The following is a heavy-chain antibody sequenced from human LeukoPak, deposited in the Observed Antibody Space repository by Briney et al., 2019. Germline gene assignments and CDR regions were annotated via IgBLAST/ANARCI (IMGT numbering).Heavy chain of an antibody. CDR3: ARKGPRIAAAGDSDAFDI. CDR1: GYTFTSYG. CDR2: ISAYNGNT. V-gene: IGHV1-18*01. D-gene: IGHD6-13*01. J-gene: IGHJ3*02. Sequence: ASVKVSCKASGYTFTSYGISWVRQAPGQGLEWMGWISAYNGNTNYAQKLQGRVTITTDTSTSTAYMELRSLRSDDTAVYYCARKGPRIAAAGDSDAFDIWGQGTMVTVSS.